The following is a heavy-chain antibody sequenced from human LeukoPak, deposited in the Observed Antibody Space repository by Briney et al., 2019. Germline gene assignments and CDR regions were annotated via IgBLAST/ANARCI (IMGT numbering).Heavy chain of an antibody. CDR3: ARGFPYDDPTEGYYYLMDV. CDR2: ISYDGNNK. V-gene: IGHV3-30-3*01. Sequence: GRSLRLSCAASGFTFSSYAIHWVRQAPGKGLEWVSVISYDGNNKYYADSVKGRCTISRDNSKNMFYVQINSLRPEDLAVYYCARGFPYDDPTEGYYYLMDVWGQGTTVTVSS. D-gene: IGHD4-17*01. CDR1: GFTFSSYA. J-gene: IGHJ6*02.